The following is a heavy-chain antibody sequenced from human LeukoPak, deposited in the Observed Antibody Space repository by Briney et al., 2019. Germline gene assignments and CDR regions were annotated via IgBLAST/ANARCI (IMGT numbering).Heavy chain of an antibody. D-gene: IGHD3-22*01. CDR2: IYYSGST. CDR3: ARAYSYYYDSSGYYGGCVY. Sequence: SETLSLTRTVSGGSISSYYWSWIRQPPGKGLEWIGYIYYSGSTNYNPSLKSRVTISVDTSKNQFSLKLSSVTAADTAVYYCARAYSYYYDSSGYYGGCVYWGQGTLVTVSS. V-gene: IGHV4-59*01. J-gene: IGHJ4*02. CDR1: GGSISSYY.